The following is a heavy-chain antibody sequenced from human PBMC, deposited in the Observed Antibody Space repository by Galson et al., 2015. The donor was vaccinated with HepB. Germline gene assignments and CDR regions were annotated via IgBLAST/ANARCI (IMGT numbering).Heavy chain of an antibody. Sequence: SLRLSCAASGFTFSFYCMSWVRQAPGKGLEWVASIKQAGSEKFYVDSVKGRFTISRDNAKNSLYLQMNSLRVEDTAVYYCARDVAISVLGSFDIWGQGTKVTVSS. CDR3: ARDVAISVLGSFDI. J-gene: IGHJ3*02. CDR1: GFTFSFYC. CDR2: IKQAGSEK. D-gene: IGHD5-24*01. V-gene: IGHV3-7*01.